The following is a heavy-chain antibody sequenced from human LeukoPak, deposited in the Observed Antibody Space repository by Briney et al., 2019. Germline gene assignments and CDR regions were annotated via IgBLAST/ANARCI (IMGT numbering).Heavy chain of an antibody. J-gene: IGHJ5*02. CDR1: GGSMRSYY. Sequence: SETLSLTCTVSGGSMRSYYWSWIRQPPGKALEWIGYIYYSGDTNYNPSLKSRVTMSVDTSKNQFSLKLSSVTAADTAVYYCARVATKGGWFDPWGQGTLVTVSS. CDR3: ARVATKGGWFDP. D-gene: IGHD2-15*01. CDR2: IYYSGDT. V-gene: IGHV4-59*08.